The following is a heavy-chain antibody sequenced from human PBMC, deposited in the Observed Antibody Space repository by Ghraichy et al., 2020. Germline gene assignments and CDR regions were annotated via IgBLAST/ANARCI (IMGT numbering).Heavy chain of an antibody. CDR2: ISSSSSYI. D-gene: IGHD4-17*01. V-gene: IGHV3-21*01. J-gene: IGHJ3*02. CDR3: ARESRHDYGDYVDAFDI. CDR1: GFTFSSYS. Sequence: GGSLRLSCAASGFTFSSYSMNWVRQAPGKGLEWVSSISSSSSYIYYADSVKGRFTISRDNAKNSLYLQMNSLRAEDTAVYYCARESRHDYGDYVDAFDIWGQGTMVTVSS.